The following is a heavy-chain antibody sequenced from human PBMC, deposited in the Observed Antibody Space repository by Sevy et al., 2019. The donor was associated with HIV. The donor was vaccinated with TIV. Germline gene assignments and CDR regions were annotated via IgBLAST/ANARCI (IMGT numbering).Heavy chain of an antibody. CDR1: GFTFDDYA. CDR3: AKDDSDYYGSGSPFDY. Sequence: GGSLRLSCAASGFTFDDYAMHWVRQAPGKGLEWVSGISWNSGSIGYADSVKGRFTISRDNAKNSLYLQMNSLRAEDTALYYCAKDDSDYYGSGSPFDYWGQGTLVTVSS. J-gene: IGHJ4*02. CDR2: ISWNSGSI. D-gene: IGHD3-10*01. V-gene: IGHV3-9*01.